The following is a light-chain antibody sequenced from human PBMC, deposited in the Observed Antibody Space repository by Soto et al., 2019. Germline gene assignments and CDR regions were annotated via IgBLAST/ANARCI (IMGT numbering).Light chain of an antibody. Sequence: QSVLTQPPSVSGTPGQRVTISCTGTRSDVGAYNYVSWYQQHPGKAPKLMISEVTNRPSGVSDRFSGSKSGNTASLTISGLQAEDEADYYCSSFTSRFTFVFGTGTKVTVL. V-gene: IGLV2-14*01. CDR1: RSDVGAYNY. J-gene: IGLJ1*01. CDR2: EVT. CDR3: SSFTSRFTFV.